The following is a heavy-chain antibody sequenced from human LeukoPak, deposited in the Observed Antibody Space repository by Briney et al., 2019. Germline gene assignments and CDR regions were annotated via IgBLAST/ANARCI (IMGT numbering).Heavy chain of an antibody. CDR3: VRDLCRGGCYDFGL. CDR1: GFTFDDHA. CDR2: ISWNSATT. J-gene: IGHJ4*02. Sequence: GGSLRLSCAASGFTFDDHAMHWVRQVPGKGLEWISSISWNSATTDYADSVKGRFTISRDNAENSLYLQMNSLRVDDSALYYCVRDLCRGGCYDFGLWGQGTLVTVSA. D-gene: IGHD2-15*01. V-gene: IGHV3-9*01.